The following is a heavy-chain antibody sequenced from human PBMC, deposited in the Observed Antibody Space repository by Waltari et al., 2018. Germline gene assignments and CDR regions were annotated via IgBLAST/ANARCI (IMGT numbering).Heavy chain of an antibody. J-gene: IGHJ3*02. Sequence: EVQLVQSGAEVKKPGESLKISCKGSGYSFTSYWIGWLRQLPGKGLEWMGIIYPGDSDTRYSPSFQGQVTISADKSISTAYLQWSSLKASDTAMYYCAITLGYCSGGSCPRDAFDIWGQGTMVTVSS. CDR1: GYSFTSYW. CDR3: AITLGYCSGGSCPRDAFDI. CDR2: IYPGDSDT. V-gene: IGHV5-51*03. D-gene: IGHD2-15*01.